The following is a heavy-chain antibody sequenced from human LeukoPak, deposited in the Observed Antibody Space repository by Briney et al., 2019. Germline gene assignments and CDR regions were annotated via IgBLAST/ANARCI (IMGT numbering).Heavy chain of an antibody. CDR3: ARLIVVFDY. Sequence: SETLSLTCTVSGGSISSGGYYWSWIRQPPGKGLEWIGEINHSGSTNYNPSLKSRVTISVDTSKNQFSLKLSSVTAADTAVYYCARLIVVFDYWGQGTLVTVSS. CDR2: INHSGST. CDR1: GGSISSGGYY. V-gene: IGHV4-39*07. D-gene: IGHD2-2*01. J-gene: IGHJ4*02.